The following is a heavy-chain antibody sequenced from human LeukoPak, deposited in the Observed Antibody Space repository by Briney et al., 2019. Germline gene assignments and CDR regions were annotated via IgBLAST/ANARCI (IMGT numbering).Heavy chain of an antibody. CDR3: ARDHGQWPHSDYYYYGMDV. CDR1: GFTFSSYA. D-gene: IGHD6-19*01. Sequence: PGRSLRLSCAASGFTFSSYAMHWVRQAPGKGLEWVAVISYDGSNKYYADSVKGRFTISRDNSKNTLYLQMKSLRAEDTAVYYCARDHGQWPHSDYYYYGMDVWGQGTTVTVSS. J-gene: IGHJ6*02. CDR2: ISYDGSNK. V-gene: IGHV3-30-3*01.